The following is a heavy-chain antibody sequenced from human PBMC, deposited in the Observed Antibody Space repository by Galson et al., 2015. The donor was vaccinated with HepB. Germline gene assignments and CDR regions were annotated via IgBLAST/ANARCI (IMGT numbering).Heavy chain of an antibody. J-gene: IGHJ4*02. V-gene: IGHV2-70*01. Sequence: PALVKPTQTLTLTCTFPGFSLSTSGMCVSWIRQPPGKALEWLALINWDDDKYYSTSLKTRLTISKDTSKNQVVLTMTNMDPVDTATYYCARTALDGSSSWYSLDYWGQGTLVTVSS. CDR2: INWDDDK. D-gene: IGHD6-13*01. CDR1: GFSLSTSGMC. CDR3: ARTALDGSSSWYSLDY.